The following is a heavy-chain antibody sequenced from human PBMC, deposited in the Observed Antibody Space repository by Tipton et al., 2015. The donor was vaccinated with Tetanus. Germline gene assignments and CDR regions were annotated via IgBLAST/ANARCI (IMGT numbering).Heavy chain of an antibody. Sequence: TLSLTCSVSGGSINSYYWTWMRHFPGKGLEWIGNIYYSGDTNYNPSLASRVTISVDTSKTQFSLNLTSVTAADTAVYYCARHQSGYFTPFDYWGQGKLVTVSS. CDR1: GGSINSYY. CDR3: ARHQSGYFTPFDY. V-gene: IGHV4-59*08. D-gene: IGHD3-3*01. J-gene: IGHJ4*02. CDR2: IYYSGDT.